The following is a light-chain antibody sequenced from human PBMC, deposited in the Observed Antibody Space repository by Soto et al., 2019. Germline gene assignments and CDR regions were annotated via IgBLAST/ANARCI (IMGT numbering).Light chain of an antibody. J-gene: IGKJ3*01. CDR2: DAS. CDR3: QQRTDSEIT. Sequence: DIQMTQSPSTLSASVGDRVTITCRAGQSISSGLAWYQQKPGKAPKLLIYDASTLESGVPSRFSGSGSGTEFTLTISSLQSEDFAVYYCQQRTDSEITFGPGTKVDIK. V-gene: IGKV1-5*01. CDR1: QSISSG.